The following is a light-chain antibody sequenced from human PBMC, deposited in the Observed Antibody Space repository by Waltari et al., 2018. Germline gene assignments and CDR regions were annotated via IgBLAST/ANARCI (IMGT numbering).Light chain of an antibody. V-gene: IGLV3-19*01. J-gene: IGLJ2*01. Sequence: SSELTQDPAVSVALGQTVSITCQGDSLRRNYASWYQQKPRQAPLLVIYGKNSRPSGIPDRFSCSSSGNTASLTITGAQAEDEADYYCNSRDSSDNHVFFGGGTKLTVL. CDR2: GKN. CDR1: SLRRNY. CDR3: NSRDSSDNHVF.